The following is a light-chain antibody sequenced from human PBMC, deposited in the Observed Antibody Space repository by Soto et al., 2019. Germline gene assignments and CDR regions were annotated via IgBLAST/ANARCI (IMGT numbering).Light chain of an antibody. J-gene: IGKJ4*01. V-gene: IGKV3-11*01. Sequence: EIELTQSPATLSLSPGERATLSCRASQSVSSYLAWYQQKPGQAPRHLIDHASHRATGIPARFSGSGSGTDFTLTISSLEPEDFAVYYCQQRTFGGGTKVDIK. CDR3: QQRT. CDR1: QSVSSY. CDR2: HAS.